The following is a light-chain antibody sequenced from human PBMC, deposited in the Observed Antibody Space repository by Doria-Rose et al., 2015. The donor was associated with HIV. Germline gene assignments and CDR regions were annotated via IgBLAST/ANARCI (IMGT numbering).Light chain of an antibody. CDR3: HQYGTSWT. V-gene: IGKV3-20*01. CDR1: LSFSSTY. CDR2: DGS. J-gene: IGKJ1*01. Sequence: DIVMTQSPGTLSLSPGERATLSCRASLSFSSTYLAWYQQKPGQAPSLLIYDGSTRATGIPDRFSASGSGTDFTLTINRLEPEDFALYYCHQYGTSWTFGQGTKVEI.